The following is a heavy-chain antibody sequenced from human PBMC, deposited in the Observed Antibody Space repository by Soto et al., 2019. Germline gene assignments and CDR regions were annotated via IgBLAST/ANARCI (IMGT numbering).Heavy chain of an antibody. CDR2: ISYDGSNK. D-gene: IGHD1-26*01. CDR1: GFTFSSYG. CDR3: AKWENGMDV. J-gene: IGHJ6*02. V-gene: IGHV3-30*18. Sequence: GGSLRLSCAASGFTFSSYGMHWVRQAPGKGLEWVAVISYDGSNKYYADSVKGRFTISRDNSKNTLYLQMNSLRAEDTAVYYCAKWENGMDVWGQGTTVTVSS.